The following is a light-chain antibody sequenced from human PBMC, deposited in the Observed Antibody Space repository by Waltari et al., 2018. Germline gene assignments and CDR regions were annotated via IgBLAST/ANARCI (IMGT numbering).Light chain of an antibody. CDR1: QNIGHW. CDR2: KAS. J-gene: IGKJ2*01. Sequence: DIQMTQSPSTLSASVGDRVTITCRASQNIGHWLAWYQQKPGKAPKLLIYKASNLENGVPSRFGGSGSGTEFTLTINSLQPDDSATYYCQHYLSYPVTFGQGTKMEIK. CDR3: QHYLSYPVT. V-gene: IGKV1-5*03.